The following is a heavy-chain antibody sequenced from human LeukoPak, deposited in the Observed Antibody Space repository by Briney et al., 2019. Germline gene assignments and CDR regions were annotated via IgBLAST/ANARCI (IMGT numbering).Heavy chain of an antibody. D-gene: IGHD3-10*01. V-gene: IGHV4-61*02. CDR1: GGSISSGSYY. J-gene: IGHJ6*03. CDR2: IYTSGGT. CDR3: ARDPYHRYYGSGTGYYYYMDV. Sequence: SETLSLTCTVSGGSISSGSYYWSWIRQPAGKGLEWIGRIYTSGGTNYNPSLKSRVTISVDTSKNQFSLKLSSVTAADTAVYYCARDPYHRYYGSGTGYYYYMDVWGKGTTVTISS.